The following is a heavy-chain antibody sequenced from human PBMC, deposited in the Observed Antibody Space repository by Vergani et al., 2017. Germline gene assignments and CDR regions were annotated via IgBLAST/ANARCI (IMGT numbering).Heavy chain of an antibody. Sequence: EVQLVESGGGLVQPGGSLRLSCAASGFTFSSYWMSWVRQAPGKGLDWVANIKQDGSEIYYVDSVKGRFTSSKDNAKNSLYLQMNNLRAEATAVYYCAGLGYSYGYRGFDYWGQGTLVTVSS. CDR3: AGLGYSYGYRGFDY. V-gene: IGHV3-7*01. D-gene: IGHD5-18*01. J-gene: IGHJ4*02. CDR2: IKQDGSEI. CDR1: GFTFSSYW.